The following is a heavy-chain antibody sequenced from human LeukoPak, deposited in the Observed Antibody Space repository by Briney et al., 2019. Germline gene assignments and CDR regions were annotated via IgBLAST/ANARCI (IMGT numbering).Heavy chain of an antibody. CDR2: INWNGGST. Sequence: GGSLRLSCAASGFTFDDYGMSWVRQAPGKRLEWVSGINWNGGSTGYADSVKGRFTISRDNAKNSLYLQMNSLRAEDTALYYCARPTTYSYWYFDLWGRGTLVTVSP. CDR3: ARPTTYSYWYFDL. D-gene: IGHD2-15*01. V-gene: IGHV3-20*04. J-gene: IGHJ2*01. CDR1: GFTFDDYG.